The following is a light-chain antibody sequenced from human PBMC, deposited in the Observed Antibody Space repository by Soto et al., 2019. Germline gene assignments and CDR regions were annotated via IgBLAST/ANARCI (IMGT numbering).Light chain of an antibody. J-gene: IGKJ1*01. CDR1: QNVSSY. Sequence: EILLTQSPASGSLSPGERGTLSCRASQNVSSYLAWYQKNPGQAPRLLIYDASDSATGIPARFSGSGSGTDFTLTISSLEPEDFAVYYCQQRGNLWTFGQGTKVDIK. CDR2: DAS. V-gene: IGKV3-11*01. CDR3: QQRGNLWT.